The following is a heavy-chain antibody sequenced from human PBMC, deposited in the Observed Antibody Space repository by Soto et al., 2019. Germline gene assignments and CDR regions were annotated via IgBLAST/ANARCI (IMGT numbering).Heavy chain of an antibody. Sequence: SETLSLTCTVSGGSISSGDSWWSWIRQPPGKGLEWIGYIYYDGTTYYNPSLGSQFTISVDTSKNQFSLKLNSVTAADTAVYYCAREGAASHSYYYGTDVWGQGTTVTVSS. J-gene: IGHJ6*02. CDR2: IYYDGTT. CDR1: GGSISSGDSW. D-gene: IGHD3-16*01. CDR3: AREGAASHSYYYGTDV. V-gene: IGHV4-30-4*01.